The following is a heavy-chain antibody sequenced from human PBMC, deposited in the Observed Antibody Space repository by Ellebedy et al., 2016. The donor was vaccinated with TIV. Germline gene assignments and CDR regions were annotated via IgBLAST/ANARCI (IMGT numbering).Heavy chain of an antibody. V-gene: IGHV1-69*06. Sequence: SVKVSXXASGGTFSSYAISWVRQAPGQGLEWMGGIIPIFGTANYAQKFQGRVTMTEDTSTDTAYMELSSLRSEDTAVYYCATSGYSSSSYFDYWGQGTLVTVSS. CDR1: GGTFSSYA. CDR2: IIPIFGTA. D-gene: IGHD6-13*01. J-gene: IGHJ4*02. CDR3: ATSGYSSSSYFDY.